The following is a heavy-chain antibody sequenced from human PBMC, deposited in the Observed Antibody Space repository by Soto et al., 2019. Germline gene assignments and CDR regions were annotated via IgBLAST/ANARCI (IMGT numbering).Heavy chain of an antibody. V-gene: IGHV1-18*01. CDR3: PRRPYGDY. Sequence: QVHLVQSGAEVKKPGASVKVSCKASGYTFTSYGITWVRQAPGQGLEWMGWISAHNGNTDYAQKLQGTVIVTRDTSTSTAYMDLRSLTSDDTAVYYCPRRPYGDYWGQGALVTVSS. CDR1: GYTFTSYG. D-gene: IGHD4-17*01. J-gene: IGHJ4*02. CDR2: ISAHNGNT.